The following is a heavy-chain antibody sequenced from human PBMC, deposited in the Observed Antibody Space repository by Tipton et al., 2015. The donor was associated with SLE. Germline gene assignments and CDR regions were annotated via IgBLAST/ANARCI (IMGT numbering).Heavy chain of an antibody. CDR1: GFIFSSYG. Sequence: SLRLSCAASGFIFSSYGLHWVRQAPGKGLEWVALISYDGSSEYYADSVKGRFAISRDNSKHTLYLQMNTLRLEDTAVYFCARGGITYDYLDVWGKGTTVTVPT. CDR3: ARGGITYDYLDV. D-gene: IGHD3-16*01. CDR2: ISYDGSSE. V-gene: IGHV3-30*09. J-gene: IGHJ6*04.